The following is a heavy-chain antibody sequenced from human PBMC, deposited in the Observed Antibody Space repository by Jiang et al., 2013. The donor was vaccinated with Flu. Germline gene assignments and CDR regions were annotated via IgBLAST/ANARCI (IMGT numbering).Heavy chain of an antibody. CDR1: GYTFTDYY. J-gene: IGHJ5*02. D-gene: IGHD3-3*01. Sequence: GAEVKKPGASVKVSCKASGYTFTDYYIQWVRQAPGQGLEWMGWINPNSGGTYYAQNFQGRVTMTRDTSISTVYMDLNRLKSDDTAVYYCARTFPAYDFWSGFRFDPWGQGTLVTVSS. CDR3: ARTFPAYDFWSGFRFDP. V-gene: IGHV1-2*02. CDR2: INPNSGGT.